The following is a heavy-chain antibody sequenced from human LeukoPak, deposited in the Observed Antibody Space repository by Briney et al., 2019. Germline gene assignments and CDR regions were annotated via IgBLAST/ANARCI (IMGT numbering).Heavy chain of an antibody. CDR3: ARPHCGGDCYASVFDY. J-gene: IGHJ4*02. Sequence: ASVKVSCKASGYTFTSYYMHWVRQAPGQGLEWMGIINPSGGSTSYAQKFQGRVTMTRDTSTSTVYMELSSLRSEDTAVYYCARPHCGGDCYASVFDYWGQGTLVTVSS. CDR1: GYTFTSYY. V-gene: IGHV1-46*01. D-gene: IGHD2-21*01. CDR2: INPSGGST.